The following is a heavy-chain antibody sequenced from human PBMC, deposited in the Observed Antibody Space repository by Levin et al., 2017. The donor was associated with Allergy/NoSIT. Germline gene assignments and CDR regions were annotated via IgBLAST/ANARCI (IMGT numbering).Heavy chain of an antibody. CDR1: GFTFGDYG. CDR3: GRANRNWDYVENGPNFDY. D-gene: IGHD1-7*01. Sequence: GGSLRLSCVASGFTFGDYGMHWVRQAPGKGLQWVAVIWWNGDNKFYGDSVKGRCSISRDNSQNTVSLQMSRLRGEDAAVYYWGRANRNWDYVENGPNFDYWGRGTLVTVSS. J-gene: IGHJ4*02. CDR2: IWWNGDNK. V-gene: IGHV3-33*01.